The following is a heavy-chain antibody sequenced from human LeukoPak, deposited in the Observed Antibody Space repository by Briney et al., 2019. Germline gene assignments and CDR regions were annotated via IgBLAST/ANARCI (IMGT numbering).Heavy chain of an antibody. CDR2: IKEDGSEK. J-gene: IGHJ6*03. D-gene: IGHD1-1*01. Sequence: GGSLRLSCAASGFTFSSNWMSWVRQAPGKGLEWVANIKEDGSEKYYADSVKGRFTISRDNSKNTLYLQMNSLRAEDTAVYYCAKAEYTYYYYYYMDVWGKGTTVTVSS. CDR1: GFTFSSNW. V-gene: IGHV3-7*01. CDR3: AKAEYTYYYYYYMDV.